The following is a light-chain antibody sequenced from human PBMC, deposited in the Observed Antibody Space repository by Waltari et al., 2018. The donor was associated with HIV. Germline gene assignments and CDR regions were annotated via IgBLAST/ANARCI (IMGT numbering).Light chain of an antibody. Sequence: DIVVTQSPDSLALFLGEKAPINCKSSQSVLSSSNNKNYLAWYQQKPGQPPNVLIYWASTRESGVPDRFSGSGSGTDFTLTISSLQAEDVAVYYCQQYYSTPWTFGQGTKVESK. CDR1: QSVLSSSNNKNY. CDR2: WAS. J-gene: IGKJ1*01. CDR3: QQYYSTPWT. V-gene: IGKV4-1*01.